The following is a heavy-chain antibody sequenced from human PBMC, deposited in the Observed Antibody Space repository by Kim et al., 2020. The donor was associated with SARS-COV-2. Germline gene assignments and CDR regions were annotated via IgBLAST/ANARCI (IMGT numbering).Heavy chain of an antibody. J-gene: IGHJ6*02. V-gene: IGHV1-3*01. CDR3: ARAQGYYYGMDV. Sequence: KYSQKFQGRVTITRDASASTAYMGLSSLRSEDTAVYYCARAQGYYYGMDVGGQGTTVTVSS.